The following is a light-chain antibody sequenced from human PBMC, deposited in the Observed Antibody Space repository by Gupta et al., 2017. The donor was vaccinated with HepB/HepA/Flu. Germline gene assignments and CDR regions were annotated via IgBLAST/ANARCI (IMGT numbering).Light chain of an antibody. CDR2: AAS. CDR3: QQHAKSPPYT. CDR1: QSISGVKF. Sequence: EIVLTQSPDTLSLSPGERATLSCRASQSISGVKFLAWYQQKPGQAPRLLIYAASSRATGIPDRFSGSGYGTDFTLTISRREPEDFRVYYCQQHAKSPPYTFGQGTKLLIK. V-gene: IGKV3-20*01. J-gene: IGKJ2*01.